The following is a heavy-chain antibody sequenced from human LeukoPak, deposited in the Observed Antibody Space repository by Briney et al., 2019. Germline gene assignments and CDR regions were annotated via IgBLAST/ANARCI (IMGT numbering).Heavy chain of an antibody. Sequence: GGSLRLSCAASGFTFSSYAMSWVRQAPGKGLEWVSAISGIGGSTYYADSVKGRFTISRDNSKNTLYLQMNSLRAEDTAVYYCAKVSGGGKLIVVVITPFDYWGQRTLVTVSS. J-gene: IGHJ4*02. V-gene: IGHV3-23*01. CDR2: ISGIGGST. CDR3: AKVSGGGKLIVVVITPFDY. CDR1: GFTFSSYA. D-gene: IGHD3-22*01.